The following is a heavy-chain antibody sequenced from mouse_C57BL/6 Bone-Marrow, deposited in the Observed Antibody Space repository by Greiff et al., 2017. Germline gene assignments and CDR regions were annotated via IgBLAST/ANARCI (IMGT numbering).Heavy chain of an antibody. CDR2: IWSDGST. CDR3: ARDYDYAMDY. CDR1: GFSLPSYG. D-gene: IGHD2-4*01. J-gene: IGHJ4*01. V-gene: IGHV2-6*03. Sequence: VKLMESGPGLVAPSQSLSITCTVSGFSLPSYGVHWVRRPPGKGLEWLVVIWSDGSTNYNSALKARLSISKDNSKSQVFLKMNSLQPDDTAMYYCARDYDYAMDYWGQGTSVTVSS.